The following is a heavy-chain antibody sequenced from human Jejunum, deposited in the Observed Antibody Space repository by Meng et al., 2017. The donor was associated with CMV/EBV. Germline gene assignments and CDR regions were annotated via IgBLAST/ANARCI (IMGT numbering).Heavy chain of an antibody. CDR2: ISSSSRYI. J-gene: IGHJ5*02. Sequence: VQLGDSGGGLVKPGGSLRLSCIGSGFTFSSYNMNWVRQAPGKGLEWVSSISSSSRYINYADSVKGRFTISRDNAKNSLYLQMNSLRVEDTAIYYCARDIDHWGQGTLVTVSS. CDR1: GFTFSSYN. V-gene: IGHV3-21*01. CDR3: ARDIDH.